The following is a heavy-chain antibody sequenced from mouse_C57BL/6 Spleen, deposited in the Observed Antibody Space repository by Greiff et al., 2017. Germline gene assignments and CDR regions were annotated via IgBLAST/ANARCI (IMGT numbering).Heavy chain of an antibody. Sequence: QVQLQQSGAELVKPGASVKISCKASGYAFSSYWMNWVKQRPGKGLEWIGQIYPGDGDTNYNGKFKGKATLTADKSSSTAYMQLSSPTSEDSAVYFCARGIYYGSSYWYFDVWGTGTTVTVSS. D-gene: IGHD1-1*01. CDR1: GYAFSSYW. CDR3: ARGIYYGSSYWYFDV. J-gene: IGHJ1*03. CDR2: IYPGDGDT. V-gene: IGHV1-80*01.